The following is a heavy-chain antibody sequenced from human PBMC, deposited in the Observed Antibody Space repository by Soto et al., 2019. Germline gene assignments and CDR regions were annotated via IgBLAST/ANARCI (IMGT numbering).Heavy chain of an antibody. CDR2: IYHSGST. Sequence: KGLEWIGYIYHSGSTYYNPSLKSRVTISVDTSKNQFSLKLSSVTAADTAVYYCFFFQAEDGIRDVRSVSAFLLNRSSDL. V-gene: IGHV4-30-2*05. D-gene: IGHD3-10*02. CDR3: FFFQAEDGIRDVRSVSAFLLNRSSDL. J-gene: IGHJ2*01.